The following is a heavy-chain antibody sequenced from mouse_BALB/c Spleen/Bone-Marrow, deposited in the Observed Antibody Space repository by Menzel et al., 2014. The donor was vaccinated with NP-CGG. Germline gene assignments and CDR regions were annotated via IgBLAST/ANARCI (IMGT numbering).Heavy chain of an antibody. Sequence: EVKLMESGGGLVQPGGSLKLSCAASGFTFSNYGMSWVRQTPDKRLELVATINSDGGSPYYPDSVKGRFTIYRDTAKNTLYLQMSSLKSEETAMYYCVRGNYGNYVDYFDFWGQGTTLTVSS. D-gene: IGHD2-1*01. V-gene: IGHV5-6-3*01. CDR2: INSDGGSP. J-gene: IGHJ2*01. CDR3: VRGNYGNYVDYFDF. CDR1: GFTFSNYG.